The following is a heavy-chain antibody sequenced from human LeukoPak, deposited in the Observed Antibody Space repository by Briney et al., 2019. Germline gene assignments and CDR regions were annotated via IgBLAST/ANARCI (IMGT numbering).Heavy chain of an antibody. J-gene: IGHJ6*03. D-gene: IGHD3-3*01. CDR2: ISYDGRNE. CDR3: ARGVRRFLEWVSMDV. Sequence: GRSLRLSCAASGFSFSSYAMHWVRQAPGKGLEWVAVISYDGRNEYYADSVKGRFTISRDNSKNTLYLQMNSLRAEDTAVYYCARGVRRFLEWVSMDVWGKGTTVTVSS. CDR1: GFSFSSYA. V-gene: IGHV3-30*04.